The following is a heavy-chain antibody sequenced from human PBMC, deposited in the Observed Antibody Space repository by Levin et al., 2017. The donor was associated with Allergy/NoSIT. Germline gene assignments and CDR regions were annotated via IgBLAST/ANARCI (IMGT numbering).Heavy chain of an antibody. CDR1: GGTFSSYA. Sequence: ASVKVSCKASGGTFSSYAISWVRQAPGQGLEWMGGIIPIFGTANYAQKFQGRVTITADESTSTAYMELSSLRSEDTAVYYCARSGGYCSGGSCYADAFDIWGQGTMVTVSS. J-gene: IGHJ3*02. CDR2: IIPIFGTA. V-gene: IGHV1-69*13. D-gene: IGHD2-15*01. CDR3: ARSGGYCSGGSCYADAFDI.